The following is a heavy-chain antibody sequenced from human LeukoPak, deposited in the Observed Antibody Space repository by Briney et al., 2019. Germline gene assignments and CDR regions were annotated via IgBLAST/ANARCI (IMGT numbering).Heavy chain of an antibody. CDR1: GFTVSSNY. CDR2: IYKSAIT. CDR3: ARSLRVRGVPDYMDV. V-gene: IGHV3-53*01. D-gene: IGHD3-10*01. J-gene: IGHJ6*03. Sequence: GGSLRLSCAASGFTVSSNYMTWVRQAPGKGLEWVSVIYKSAITYYADTVKGRFTISRDNSKNTLYLQMNSLRAEDTAVYYCARSLRVRGVPDYMDVWGKGTTVTISS.